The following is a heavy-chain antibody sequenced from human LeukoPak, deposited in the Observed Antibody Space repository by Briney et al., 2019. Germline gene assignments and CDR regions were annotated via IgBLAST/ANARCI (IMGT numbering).Heavy chain of an antibody. CDR2: ISYDGSNK. CDR3: ARDPYSGSYYFGYFDY. Sequence: PGGSLRLSCAASGFTFSSCAMHWVRQAPGKGLEWVAVISYDGSNKYYADSVKGRFTISRDNSKNTLYLQMNSLRAEDTAVYYCARDPYSGSYYFGYFDYWGQGTLVTVSS. J-gene: IGHJ4*02. D-gene: IGHD1-26*01. V-gene: IGHV3-30-3*01. CDR1: GFTFSSCA.